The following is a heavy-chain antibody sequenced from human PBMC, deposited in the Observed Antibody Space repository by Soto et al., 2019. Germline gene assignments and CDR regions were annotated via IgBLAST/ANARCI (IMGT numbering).Heavy chain of an antibody. CDR1: GFTFSSYH. J-gene: IGHJ6*02. V-gene: IGHV3-21*01. CDR2: ISTSSNYI. D-gene: IGHD3-10*01. CDR3: ARGRMVRGVNSFYYGMDV. Sequence: GGSLRLSCAASGFTFSSYHMNWVRQAPGKGLEWVSSISTSSNYIYYADSVKGRFTISRDNAKNSLYLQVNSLRAEDTAVYYCARGRMVRGVNSFYYGMDVWGQGTTVTVSS.